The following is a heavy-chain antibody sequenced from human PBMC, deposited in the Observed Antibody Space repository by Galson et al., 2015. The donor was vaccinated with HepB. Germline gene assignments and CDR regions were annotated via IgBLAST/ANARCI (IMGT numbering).Heavy chain of an antibody. D-gene: IGHD1-14*01. CDR1: GYSFTSYW. CDR2: IYPGDSDT. J-gene: IGHJ4*02. V-gene: IGHV5-51*01. CDR3: ASGTGKEGYYFDY. Sequence: GSGYSFTSYWIGWVRQMPGKGLEWTGIIYPGDSDTRYSPSFQGQVTISADKSISTAYLQWSSLKASDTAMYYCASGTGKEGYYFDYWGQGTLVTVSS.